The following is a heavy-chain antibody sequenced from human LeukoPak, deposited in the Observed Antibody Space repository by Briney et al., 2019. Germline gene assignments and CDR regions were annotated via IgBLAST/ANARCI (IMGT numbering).Heavy chain of an antibody. CDR2: ISSGSKNI. Sequence: PGGSLRLSCAASGFTVSSYGMSWVRQAPGKGLEWVSSISSGSKNIFYADSVKGRFTISRDNAQNSLFLQMNSLRADDTAIYYCASALLGIIPSYWGRGTSVIVSS. V-gene: IGHV3-21*06. J-gene: IGHJ4*02. D-gene: IGHD7-27*01. CDR1: GFTVSSYG. CDR3: ASALLGIIPSY.